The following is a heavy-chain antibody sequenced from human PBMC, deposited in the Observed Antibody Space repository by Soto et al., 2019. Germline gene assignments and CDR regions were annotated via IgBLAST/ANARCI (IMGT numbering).Heavy chain of an antibody. CDR1: GGSISSSRYY. CDR3: ASQNNPYYYYGMDV. D-gene: IGHD1-1*01. V-gene: IGHV4-39*01. Sequence: QLQLQESGPGLVKPSETLSLTCTVSGGSISSSRYYWGWIRQPPGKGLEWIGSIYYSGSTYYNPSLKSRVTLSVDTSKNQFSLKLSSVTAADTAVYYCASQNNPYYYYGMDVWGQGTTVTVSS. J-gene: IGHJ6*02. CDR2: IYYSGST.